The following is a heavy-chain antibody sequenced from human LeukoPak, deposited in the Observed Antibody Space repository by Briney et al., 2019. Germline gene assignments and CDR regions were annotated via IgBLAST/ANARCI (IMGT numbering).Heavy chain of an antibody. D-gene: IGHD3-10*01. J-gene: IGHJ2*01. V-gene: IGHV4-39*01. Sequence: SETLSLTCTVSGGSIRSSYYYWGWIRQPPGKGLEWLGSIYDSGSTYYNPSLKSRVTISVDTSKNQFSLKLSSVTAADTAVYYCARLAKGTMVRGVRYFDLWGRGTLVTVSS. CDR3: ARLAKGTMVRGVRYFDL. CDR2: IYDSGST. CDR1: GGSIRSSYYY.